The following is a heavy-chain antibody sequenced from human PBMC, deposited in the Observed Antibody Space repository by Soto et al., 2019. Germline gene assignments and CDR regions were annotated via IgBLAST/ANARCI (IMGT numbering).Heavy chain of an antibody. Sequence: QVQLVQSGAEVKKPGSSVKVSCKASGGTFSSYTISWVRQAPGQGLEWMGRIIPILGIANYAQKFQGRVTITADKSTSTAYMALCSLRSEHTAVYYCAREEYYYGSGAFFDYWGQGTLVTVAS. CDR1: GGTFSSYT. CDR2: IIPILGIA. D-gene: IGHD3-10*01. CDR3: AREEYYYGSGAFFDY. J-gene: IGHJ4*02. V-gene: IGHV1-69*08.